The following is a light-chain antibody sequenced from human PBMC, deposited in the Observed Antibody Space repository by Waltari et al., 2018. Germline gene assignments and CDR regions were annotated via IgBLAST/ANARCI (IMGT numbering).Light chain of an antibody. V-gene: IGKV3-20*01. J-gene: IGKJ1*01. CDR1: QSVSRS. Sequence: EIVLPQSPGTLSLSPGDSATLSCRASQSVSRSLAWYQQKPGQAPRPLISGASSRATGVPDRFSGSGSGTDFSLTSSRLEPEDFAVYYCQHYVRLPVSFGQGTKVEIK. CDR3: QHYVRLPVS. CDR2: GAS.